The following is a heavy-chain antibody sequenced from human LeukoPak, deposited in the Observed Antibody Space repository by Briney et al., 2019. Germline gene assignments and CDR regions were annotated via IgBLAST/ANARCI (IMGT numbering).Heavy chain of an antibody. CDR3: ARHVYGEGMVV. V-gene: IGHV4-59*08. J-gene: IGHJ6*04. CDR2: IHSSEGT. D-gene: IGHD4-17*01. CDR1: GGSLNGYY. Sequence: SETLSLTCTVSGGSLNGYYWGWIRQPPGKGLECIGYIHSSEGTAHDASLKSRLTISLDTSKNQFSLTLSSVTAADTAVYYCARHVYGEGMVVWGKGTTVTVSS.